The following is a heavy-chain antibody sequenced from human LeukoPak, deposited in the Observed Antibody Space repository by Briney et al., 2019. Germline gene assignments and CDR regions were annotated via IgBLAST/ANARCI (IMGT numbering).Heavy chain of an antibody. J-gene: IGHJ4*02. CDR2: ISAYNGNT. D-gene: IGHD2-2*03. V-gene: IGHV1-18*01. CDR3: ATHRGHCSSSSCQNELELDY. CDR1: GYTFTSYG. Sequence: ASVKVSCKASGYTFTSYGISWVRQAPGQGLEWMGWISAYNGNTNYAQKLQGRVTMTTDTSTSTAYMELRSLRSDDTAVYYCATHRGHCSSSSCQNELELDYWGQGTLVTVSS.